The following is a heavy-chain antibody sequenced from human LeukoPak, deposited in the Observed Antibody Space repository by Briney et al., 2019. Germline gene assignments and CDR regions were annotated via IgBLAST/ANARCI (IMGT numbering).Heavy chain of an antibody. D-gene: IGHD5-18*01. CDR1: GFTFSSYS. CDR3: ARDSGAMVTNEGSFDY. Sequence: PGGSLRLSCAASGFTFSSYSMNWVRQAPWKGLEWVSYISSSSSTIYYADSVKGRFTISRDHAKNSLYLQMNSLRAEDTAVYYCARDSGAMVTNEGSFDYWGQGTLVTVSS. J-gene: IGHJ4*02. V-gene: IGHV3-48*04. CDR2: ISSSSSTI.